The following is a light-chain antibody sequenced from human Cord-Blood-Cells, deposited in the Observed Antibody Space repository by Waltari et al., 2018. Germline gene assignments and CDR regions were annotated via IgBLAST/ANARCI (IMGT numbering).Light chain of an antibody. Sequence: IQMTQSPSTLSSSVGDRVTITCRASQSISSWLAWYQQKPGKAPKLLIYDSSSLESGVPSRFSSSGSGTEITLTISSLQPDDFATYYCQQYNSYLTFGGGTKVEIK. CDR2: DSS. V-gene: IGKV1-5*01. J-gene: IGKJ4*01. CDR1: QSISSW. CDR3: QQYNSYLT.